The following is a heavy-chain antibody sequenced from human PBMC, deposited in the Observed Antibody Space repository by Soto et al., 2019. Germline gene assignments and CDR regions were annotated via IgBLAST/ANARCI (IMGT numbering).Heavy chain of an antibody. CDR1: GGTLSSYV. J-gene: IGHJ6*02. D-gene: IGHD5-18*01. Sequence: ASVKVSCKASGGTLSSYVISWVRQAPGQGLEWMGGIIPVFGTVNYAQKFQGRVTITADESTTTAYMELRSLRSEDAAVYYCARAQRIQLWASGMDVWGQGTTVTVSS. CDR3: ARAQRIQLWASGMDV. V-gene: IGHV1-69*13. CDR2: IIPVFGTV.